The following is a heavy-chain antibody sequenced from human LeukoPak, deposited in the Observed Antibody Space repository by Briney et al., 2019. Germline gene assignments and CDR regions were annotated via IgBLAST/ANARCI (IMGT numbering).Heavy chain of an antibody. CDR3: ARVGGYSYDSSGYYYVTGNAFDI. CDR2: IYSGGST. J-gene: IGHJ3*02. CDR1: GFTFSSNY. V-gene: IGHV3-66*02. D-gene: IGHD3-22*01. Sequence: PGGSLRLSCAASGFTFSSNYMSWVRQAPGKGLEWVSVIYSGGSTYYADSVKGRFTISRDNSKNTLYLQMNSLRAEDTAVYYCARVGGYSYDSSGYYYVTGNAFDIWGQGTMVTVSS.